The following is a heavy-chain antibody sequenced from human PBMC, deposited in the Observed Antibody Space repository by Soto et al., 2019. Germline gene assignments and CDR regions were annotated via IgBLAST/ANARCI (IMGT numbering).Heavy chain of an antibody. CDR3: TRETGGNFDL. CDR2: IQRGGGT. V-gene: IGHV4-4*02. J-gene: IGHJ4*02. D-gene: IGHD2-15*01. Sequence: SETMSVTCGVSGGYINTNNWWTWVRQPPGKRLEWIGEIQRGGGTNYNPSLKSRVTMSLDRSKNQFSLRLTSVTAADTAVYYCTRETGGNFDLWGQGTLVTVSS. CDR1: GGYINTNNW.